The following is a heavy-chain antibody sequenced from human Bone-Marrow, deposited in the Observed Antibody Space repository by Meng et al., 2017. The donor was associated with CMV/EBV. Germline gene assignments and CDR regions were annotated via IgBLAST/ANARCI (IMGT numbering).Heavy chain of an antibody. D-gene: IGHD4-17*01. CDR3: DRFLSTAYGDLTLRTSSYYYYGLDV. Sequence: GASLKISCAASGSTSAEYWKYWVRHAPGKGLRWVSRINSNGSSTSYADSVKGRFTITRDNAKNTLFLQMNSLRTEDTAVYYCDRFLSTAYGDLTLRTSSYYYYGLDVWGQGTTVTVSS. CDR2: INSNGSST. V-gene: IGHV3-74*01. CDR1: GSTSAEYW. J-gene: IGHJ6*02.